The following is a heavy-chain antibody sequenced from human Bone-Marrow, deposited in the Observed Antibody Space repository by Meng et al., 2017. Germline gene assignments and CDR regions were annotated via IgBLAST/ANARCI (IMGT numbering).Heavy chain of an antibody. V-gene: IGHV4-34*01. CDR2: INHSGST. J-gene: IGHJ2*01. D-gene: IGHD6-13*01. CDR3: ARGPRRAIAAAGTGYFDL. Sequence: QGQLQQGGEGLLKPSEPLPLTCAVYGGSFSGYYWSWIRQPPGKGLEWIGEINHSGSTNYNPSLKSRVTISVDTSKNQFSLKLSSVTAADTAVYYCARGPRRAIAAAGTGYFDLWGRGTLVTVSS. CDR1: GGSFSGYY.